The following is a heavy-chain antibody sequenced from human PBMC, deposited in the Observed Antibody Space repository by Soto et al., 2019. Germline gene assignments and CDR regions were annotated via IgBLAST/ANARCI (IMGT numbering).Heavy chain of an antibody. D-gene: IGHD3-3*01. CDR3: ARQTTIFGVAKTDYYYYGMDV. Sequence: GESLKISGKGSGYSFTSYWIGWVRQMPGKGLEWMGIIYPGDSDTRYSPSFQGQVTISADKSISTAYLQWSSLKASDTAMYYCARQTTIFGVAKTDYYYYGMDVWGQGTTVTVSS. CDR2: IYPGDSDT. CDR1: GYSFTSYW. J-gene: IGHJ6*02. V-gene: IGHV5-51*01.